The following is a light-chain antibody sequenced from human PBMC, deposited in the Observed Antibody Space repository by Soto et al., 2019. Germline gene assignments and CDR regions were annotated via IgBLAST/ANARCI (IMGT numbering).Light chain of an antibody. J-gene: IGKJ1*01. CDR2: WAS. Sequence: DIVMTQSPDSLAVSLGERANINCKSSQRVLYSSNNKNYLAWYLQKPGQPPKLLIYWASTRESGVPDRFSGSGSGTDLTLTISSLQAEDVAVYSCQQYYSTPWPFGQGTKVDIK. CDR1: QRVLYSSNNKNY. V-gene: IGKV4-1*01. CDR3: QQYYSTPWP.